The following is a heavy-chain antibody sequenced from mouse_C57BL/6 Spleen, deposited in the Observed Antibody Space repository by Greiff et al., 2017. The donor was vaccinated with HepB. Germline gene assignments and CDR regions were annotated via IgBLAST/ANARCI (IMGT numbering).Heavy chain of an antibody. J-gene: IGHJ2*01. CDR2: ISDGGSYT. D-gene: IGHD4-1*01. Sequence: EVMLVESGGGLVKPGGSLKLSCAASGFTFSSYAMSWVRQTPEKRLEWVATISDGGSYTYYPDNVKGRFTISRDNAKNNLYLQMSHLKSEDTAMYYCARDRDWDSSFDYWGQGTTLTVSS. CDR3: ARDRDWDSSFDY. V-gene: IGHV5-4*01. CDR1: GFTFSSYA.